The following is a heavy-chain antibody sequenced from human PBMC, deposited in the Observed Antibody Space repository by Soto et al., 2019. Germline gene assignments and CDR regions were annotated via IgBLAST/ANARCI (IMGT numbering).Heavy chain of an antibody. CDR2: INPNTGYT. CDR3: VRGRVMITFGVVIVIDY. CDR1: GYTFTSYD. J-gene: IGHJ4*02. V-gene: IGHV1-8*01. D-gene: IGHD3-16*02. Sequence: VASVKVSFKASGYTFTSYDINWVRQATGQGLEWMGWINPNTGYTDYAQKFQDRVTMTGNTSITTAYMELSSLRSEDTAVYYCVRGRVMITFGVVIVIDYWGQGSPVTVSS.